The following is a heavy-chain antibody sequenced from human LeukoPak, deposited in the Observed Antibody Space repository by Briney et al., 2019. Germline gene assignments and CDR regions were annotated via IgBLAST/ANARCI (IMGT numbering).Heavy chain of an antibody. CDR3: ARDFGSAAAIYEY. CDR1: GFTFTNYW. Sequence: PGGSLRLSCATSGFTFTNYWMTWVRQAPGKGLEWVANINQNGVETYYVESVKGRFTIPRDSGRNSLFLQMNSLRAEDTAVYYCARDFGSAAAIYEYWGQGTLVTVSS. J-gene: IGHJ4*02. D-gene: IGHD6-13*01. CDR2: INQNGVET. V-gene: IGHV3-7*01.